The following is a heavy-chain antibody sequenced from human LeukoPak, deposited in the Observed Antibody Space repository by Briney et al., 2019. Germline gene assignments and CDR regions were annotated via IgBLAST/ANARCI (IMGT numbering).Heavy chain of an antibody. CDR1: GFTFDDYG. CDR3: ARVPPDDYGDYYYFGY. J-gene: IGHJ4*02. D-gene: IGHD4-17*01. CDR2: INWNGGST. Sequence: GGSLRLSCAASGFTFDDYGISWVRQAPGKGLEWVSSINWNGGSTDYADSVKGRFTISRDNAKNSLYLQMNSLRAEDTALYYCARVPPDDYGDYYYFGYWGQGTLVTVSS. V-gene: IGHV3-20*04.